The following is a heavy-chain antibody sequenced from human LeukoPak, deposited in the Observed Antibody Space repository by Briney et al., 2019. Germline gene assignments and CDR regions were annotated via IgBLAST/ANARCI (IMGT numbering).Heavy chain of an antibody. CDR1: GGSISGNY. J-gene: IGHJ4*02. Sequence: NPSETLSLTCNVSGGSISGNYLSWIRQSPGTGLEWIGYIYNSAKTVYNPSLKSRVTISGDTSKNQFFLRLSSVTAADTAVYYCARLGLATMTTSFDFWGQGALVIVSS. CDR3: ARLGLATMTTSFDF. CDR2: IYNSAKT. D-gene: IGHD5-12*01. V-gene: IGHV4-59*12.